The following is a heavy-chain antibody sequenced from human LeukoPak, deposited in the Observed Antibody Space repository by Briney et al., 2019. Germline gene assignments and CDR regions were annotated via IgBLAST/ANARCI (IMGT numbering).Heavy chain of an antibody. CDR1: GFTFTSSA. V-gene: IGHV1-58*02. D-gene: IGHD5-18*01. CDR2: IVVGSGNT. Sequence: ASVKVSCKASGFTFTSSAMQWVRQARGQRLEWIGWIVVGSGNTNYAQKFQERVTITRDMSTSTAYMELSSLRSEDTAVYYCAADGGYSYGLYYMDVWGKGTTVTISS. J-gene: IGHJ6*03. CDR3: AADGGYSYGLYYMDV.